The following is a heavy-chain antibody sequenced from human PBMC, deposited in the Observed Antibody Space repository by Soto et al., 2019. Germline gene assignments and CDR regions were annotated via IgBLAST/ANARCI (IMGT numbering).Heavy chain of an antibody. Sequence: EVRLVESGGGLVKPGGSLRLSCAASGFTFSNAWMSWVRQAPGKGLEWVGRIKSKTDGGTTDYAAPVKGRFTISRDDSKTTLYLQMNSLQNEDTAMYYCKRDGSGSYDWGQGTLVTVSS. CDR3: KRDGSGSYD. D-gene: IGHD3-10*01. CDR2: IKSKTDGGTT. V-gene: IGHV3-15*01. CDR1: GFTFSNAW. J-gene: IGHJ4*02.